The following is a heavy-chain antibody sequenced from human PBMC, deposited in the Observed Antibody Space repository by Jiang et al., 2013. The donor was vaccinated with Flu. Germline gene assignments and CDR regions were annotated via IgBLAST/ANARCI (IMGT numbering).Heavy chain of an antibody. D-gene: IGHD2-15*01. Sequence: SFTSYWISWVRQMPGKGLEWMGRIDPSDSYTNYSPSFQGHVTISADKSISTAYLQWSSLKASDTAMYYCARHGRVVVAAASGDYWGQGTLVTVSS. CDR1: SFTSYW. V-gene: IGHV5-10-1*01. CDR2: IDPSDSYT. CDR3: ARHGRVVVAAASGDY. J-gene: IGHJ4*02.